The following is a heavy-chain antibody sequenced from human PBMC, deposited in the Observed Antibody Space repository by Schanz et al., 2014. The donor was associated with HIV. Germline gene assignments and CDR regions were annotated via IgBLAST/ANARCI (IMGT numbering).Heavy chain of an antibody. Sequence: QVQLVQSGAEVKKPGSSVKVSCKASGGTFSSYAISWVRQAPGQGLEWMGGIVVGSGNTNYAQKFQERVTITRDMSTSTAYMELSSLRSEDTAVYYCAADSEWFGESPSAFDIWGQGTMVTVSS. J-gene: IGHJ3*02. V-gene: IGHV1-69*06. CDR1: GGTFSSYA. CDR2: IVVGSGNT. CDR3: AADSEWFGESPSAFDI. D-gene: IGHD3-10*01.